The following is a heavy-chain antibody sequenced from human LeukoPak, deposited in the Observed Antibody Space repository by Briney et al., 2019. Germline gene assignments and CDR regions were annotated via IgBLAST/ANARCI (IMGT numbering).Heavy chain of an antibody. CDR1: GFTFDDYA. D-gene: IGHD3-16*01. CDR3: ARDPSYTSGAAFDI. V-gene: IGHV3-9*01. Sequence: SLRLSCAASGFTFDDYAMHWVRQAPGKGLEWVSGISWNSGSIGYADSVTGRFTISRDNAKNSLYLQLNSLRTDDTAVYYCARDPSYTSGAAFDIWGQGTMVTVSA. CDR2: ISWNSGSI. J-gene: IGHJ3*02.